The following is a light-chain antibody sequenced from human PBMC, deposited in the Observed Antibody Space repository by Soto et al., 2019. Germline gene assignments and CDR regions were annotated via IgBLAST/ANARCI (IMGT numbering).Light chain of an antibody. CDR2: GAS. CDR3: QQRSNWRT. J-gene: IGKJ1*01. V-gene: IGKV3D-20*02. CDR1: QSVSSSF. Sequence: EIVLTQSPGTLSLSPGERATLSCRASQSVSSSFLAWYRQKPGQAPRLLIYGASTRAPGIPDRFSGSGSGTDFTLTISRLEREDFAVYYCQQRSNWRTFGQGTKVEIK.